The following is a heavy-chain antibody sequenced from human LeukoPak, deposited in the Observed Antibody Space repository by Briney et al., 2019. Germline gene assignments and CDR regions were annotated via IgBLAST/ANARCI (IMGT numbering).Heavy chain of an antibody. V-gene: IGHV4-34*01. CDR2: INYSGST. CDR1: GGSFSGYY. J-gene: IGHJ5*02. D-gene: IGHD6-19*01. Sequence: SETLSLTCAVYGGSFSGYYWSWIRQPPGKGLEWIGEINYSGSTNYNPSLKSRVTISVDTSKNQFSLKLSSVTAADTAVYYCARSLYASSNNWFDPWGQGTLVTVSS. CDR3: ARSLYASSNNWFDP.